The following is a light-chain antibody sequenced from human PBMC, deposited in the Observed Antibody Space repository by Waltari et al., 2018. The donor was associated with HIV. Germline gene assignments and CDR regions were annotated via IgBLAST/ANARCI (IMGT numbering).Light chain of an antibody. Sequence: SALIQPASVSGSPGQSVTISCTRTGTHIGNYSAWYQQFAGKSPQLILFKVNSRPSGVSFRFSGFKSGDTASLTISGLQPEHEATYYCTSLGDTNSILFGGGTLLTVL. CDR3: TSLGDTNSIL. J-gene: IGLJ2*01. CDR1: GTHIGNY. CDR2: KVN. V-gene: IGLV2-14*01.